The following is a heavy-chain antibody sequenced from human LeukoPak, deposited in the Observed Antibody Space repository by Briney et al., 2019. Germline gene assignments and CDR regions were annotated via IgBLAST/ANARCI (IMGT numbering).Heavy chain of an antibody. Sequence: PGGSLRLSCAASGFTFSSYSMNWVRQAPGKGLEWASSISSNSDYIYYADSVKGRFTISRDNAKNSLYLQMNSLRAEDTAVYYCAREGNWNFDYWGQGTLVTVSS. CDR3: AREGNWNFDY. V-gene: IGHV3-21*01. CDR2: ISSNSDYI. J-gene: IGHJ4*02. CDR1: GFTFSSYS. D-gene: IGHD1-20*01.